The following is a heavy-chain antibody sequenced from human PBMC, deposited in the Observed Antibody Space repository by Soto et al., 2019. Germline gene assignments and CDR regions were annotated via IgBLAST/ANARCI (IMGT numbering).Heavy chain of an antibody. V-gene: IGHV5-10-1*01. CDR3: ARHLIVVVPAASGLDYYGMDG. CDR2: IDPSDSYT. CDR1: GYSFTSYW. Sequence: PGESLKISCKGSGYSFTSYWISWVRQMPGKGLEWMGRIDPSDSYTNYSPSFQGHVTISADKSISTAYLQWSSLKASDTAMYYCARHLIVVVPAASGLDYYGMDGWGQGTTVTVSS. J-gene: IGHJ6*02. D-gene: IGHD2-2*01.